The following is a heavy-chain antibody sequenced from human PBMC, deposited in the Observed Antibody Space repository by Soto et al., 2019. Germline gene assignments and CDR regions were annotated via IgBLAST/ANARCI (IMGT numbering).Heavy chain of an antibody. CDR3: AKLVDKSLDDY. J-gene: IGHJ4*02. Sequence: GGSLRLSCAASGFTFSSYSMNWVRQAPGKGLEWVSVIDYSGVTTYHTDSVRGRFTISRDNSKKMLFLQMNSLRAEDTAVYFCAKLVDKSLDDYWGQGALVTVSS. CDR1: GFTFSSYS. V-gene: IGHV3-23*01. D-gene: IGHD3-16*01. CDR2: IDYSGVTT.